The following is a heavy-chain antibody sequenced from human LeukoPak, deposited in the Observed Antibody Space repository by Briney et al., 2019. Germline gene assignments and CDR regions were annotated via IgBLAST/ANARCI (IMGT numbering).Heavy chain of an antibody. CDR3: AKEGITMIVVVNPPGY. J-gene: IGHJ4*02. D-gene: IGHD3-22*01. CDR1: GFTFSSYG. Sequence: PGGSLRLSCAASGFTFSSYGMHWVRQAPGKGLEWVAVISYDGSNKYYADSVKGRFTISRDNSKNTLYLQMNSLRAEDTAVYYCAKEGITMIVVVNPPGYWGQGTLVTVSS. CDR2: ISYDGSNK. V-gene: IGHV3-30*18.